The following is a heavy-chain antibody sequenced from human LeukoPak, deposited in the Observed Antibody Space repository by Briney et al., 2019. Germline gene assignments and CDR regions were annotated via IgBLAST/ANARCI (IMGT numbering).Heavy chain of an antibody. Sequence: ASVKVSCKASGYTFTSYGISWLRQATGQGLEWMGWMNPNSGNTGYAQKFQGRVTMTRNTSISTAYMELSSLRSEDTAVYYCARGEESSSWYYYYYYMDVWGKGTTVTVSS. D-gene: IGHD6-13*01. CDR2: MNPNSGNT. CDR1: GYTFTSYG. J-gene: IGHJ6*03. CDR3: ARGEESSSWYYYYYYMDV. V-gene: IGHV1-8*02.